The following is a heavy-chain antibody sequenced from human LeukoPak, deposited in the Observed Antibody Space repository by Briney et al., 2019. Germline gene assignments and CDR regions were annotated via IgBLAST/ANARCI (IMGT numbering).Heavy chain of an antibody. V-gene: IGHV3-23*01. CDR2: ISGSGGST. D-gene: IGHD6-19*01. Sequence: TGGSLRLSCAASGFTFSSYAMSWVRQAPGKGLERVSAISGSGGSTYYADSVKGRFTISRDNSKNTLYLQMNSLRAEDTAVYYCAKDLGEQWASYYFDSWGQGTLVTVSS. CDR1: GFTFSSYA. CDR3: AKDLGEQWASYYFDS. J-gene: IGHJ4*02.